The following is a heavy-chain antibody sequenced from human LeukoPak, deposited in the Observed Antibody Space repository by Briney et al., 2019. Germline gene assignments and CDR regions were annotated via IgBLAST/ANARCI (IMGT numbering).Heavy chain of an antibody. CDR1: GFTFSSYA. J-gene: IGHJ4*02. Sequence: GGSLRLSCAASGFTFSSYAMSWFRQAPGKGLEWVSAISGSGGSTYYADSVKGRFTISRDNSKNTLYLQMNSLRAEDTAVYYCAKTYFYGYNSFADTNYFDYWGQGTLVTVSS. V-gene: IGHV3-23*01. CDR3: AKTYFYGYNSFADTNYFDY. CDR2: ISGSGGST. D-gene: IGHD5-24*01.